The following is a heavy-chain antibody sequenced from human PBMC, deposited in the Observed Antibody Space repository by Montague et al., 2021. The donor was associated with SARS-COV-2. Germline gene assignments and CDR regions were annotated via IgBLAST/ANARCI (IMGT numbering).Heavy chain of an antibody. CDR1: GFTFPSYA. V-gene: IGHV3-23*01. CDR2: ISIRGDYT. J-gene: IGHJ4*02. CDR3: TKDPPWGNRVYTGNDPAIDY. D-gene: IGHD5-12*01. Sequence: SLRLSCADSGFTFPSYAMTWVRQAPRKGLEWVSTISIRGDYTHYADSVKGRFTISRDTSKNTLYLQMNSLRAEDTALYYCTKDPPWGNRVYTGNDPAIDYWGRGTLVIVSS.